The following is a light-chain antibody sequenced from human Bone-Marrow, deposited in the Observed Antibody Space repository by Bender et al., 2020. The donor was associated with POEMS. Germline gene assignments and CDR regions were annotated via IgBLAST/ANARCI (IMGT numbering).Light chain of an antibody. Sequence: QSALTQPASVSGSPGQSITISCTGTSSDVGGYNYVSWYQQHPGKAPKLMIYEVNNRPSGVSNRFAGSKSGNTASLAISGLQPEDEADYYCSAYTTNDSPVFGSGTKVTVL. CDR1: SSDVGGYNY. J-gene: IGLJ1*01. CDR2: EVN. V-gene: IGLV2-14*01. CDR3: SAYTTNDSPV.